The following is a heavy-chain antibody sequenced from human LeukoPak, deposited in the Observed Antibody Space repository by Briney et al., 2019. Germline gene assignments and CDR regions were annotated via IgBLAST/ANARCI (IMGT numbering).Heavy chain of an antibody. Sequence: SETLSLTCTVSGGSISSSSYYWGWTRQPPGKGLEWIGSIYYSGSTYYNPSLKSRVTISVDTSKNQFSLKLSSVTAADTAVYYCARVPFEVYDFWSGYPPQYYFDYWGQRTLVTVSS. CDR2: IYYSGST. CDR3: ARVPFEVYDFWSGYPPQYYFDY. J-gene: IGHJ4*02. D-gene: IGHD3-3*01. V-gene: IGHV4-39*07. CDR1: GGSISSSSYY.